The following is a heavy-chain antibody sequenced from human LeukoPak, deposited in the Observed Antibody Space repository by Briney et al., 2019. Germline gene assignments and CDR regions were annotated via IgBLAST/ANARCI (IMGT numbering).Heavy chain of an antibody. V-gene: IGHV1-2*02. D-gene: IGHD3-22*01. Sequence: GASVKVSCKASGHTFTGYYMHWVRQAPGQGLEWMGWINPNSGGTNYAQKFQGRVTMTRDTSISTAYMELSRLRSDDTAVYYCARDAGIVVTQFDYWGQGTLVTVSS. CDR2: INPNSGGT. CDR3: ARDAGIVVTQFDY. J-gene: IGHJ4*02. CDR1: GHTFTGYY.